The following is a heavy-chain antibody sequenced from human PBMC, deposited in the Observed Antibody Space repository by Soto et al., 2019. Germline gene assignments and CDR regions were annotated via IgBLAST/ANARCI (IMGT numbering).Heavy chain of an antibody. CDR3: ARGSNHFDY. D-gene: IGHD4-4*01. J-gene: IGHJ4*02. CDR2: INSDGNST. CDR1: GFTFSPFW. V-gene: IGHV3-74*01. Sequence: ESLRISCAASGFTFSPFWMHWVRQVPGKGPVWVSRINSDGNSTSYADSVKGRFTISRDNAKNTLYLQMNSLRAEDTAVYYCARGSNHFDYWGQGTLVTVSS.